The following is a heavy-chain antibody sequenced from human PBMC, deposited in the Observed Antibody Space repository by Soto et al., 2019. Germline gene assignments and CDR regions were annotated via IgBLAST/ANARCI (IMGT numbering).Heavy chain of an antibody. CDR1: GGTFSSYT. Sequence: QVQLVQSGAEVKKPGSSVKVSCKASGGTFSSYTISWVRQAPGQGLEWMGRIIPILGIANYAQKFQGRVTITADKSTSTAYMELSSLRSEDTAVYYCARGRDCSGGSGKAGSDYWGQGTLVTVSS. J-gene: IGHJ4*02. CDR2: IIPILGIA. V-gene: IGHV1-69*02. CDR3: ARGRDCSGGSGKAGSDY. D-gene: IGHD2-15*01.